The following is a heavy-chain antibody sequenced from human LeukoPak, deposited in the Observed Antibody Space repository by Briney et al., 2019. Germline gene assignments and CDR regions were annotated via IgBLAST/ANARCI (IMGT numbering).Heavy chain of an antibody. Sequence: SETLSLTCTVSGGSISSYYWSWIRQPPGKGLEWIAYIYYSGSTNYNPSLKSRVTISVDTSKNQFSLKLSSVTAADTAVYYCAREGLLAYCGGDCYSGAFDIWGQGTMVTVSS. J-gene: IGHJ3*02. CDR1: GGSISSYY. D-gene: IGHD2-21*02. CDR2: IYYSGST. CDR3: AREGLLAYCGGDCYSGAFDI. V-gene: IGHV4-59*01.